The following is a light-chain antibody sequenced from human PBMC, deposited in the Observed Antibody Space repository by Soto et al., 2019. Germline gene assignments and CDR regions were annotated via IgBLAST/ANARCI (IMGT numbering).Light chain of an antibody. CDR1: QSIVSY. J-gene: IGKJ2*01. CDR3: QQSYSTPYT. CDR2: AAS. V-gene: IGKV1-39*01. Sequence: DIQMTQSPSSLSASVGDRVTITCRANQSIVSYLNWYQQKPGKAPKHLIYAASSLRSGVPSRFSGSGSGTVFTLTISSLQPEDFATYHCQQSYSTPYTFGQGTKLEIK.